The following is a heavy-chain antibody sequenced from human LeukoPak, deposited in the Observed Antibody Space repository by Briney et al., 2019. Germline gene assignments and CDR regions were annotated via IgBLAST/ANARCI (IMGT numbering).Heavy chain of an antibody. Sequence: SETLSLTCTVSGGSISSYYWSWIRQPPGKGQEWIGYIYYSGSTNYNPSLKSRVTISVDTSKNQFSLKLSSVTAADTAVYYCARAKRLSEYYFDYWGQGTLVTVSS. CDR1: GGSISSYY. CDR3: ARAKRLSEYYFDY. V-gene: IGHV4-59*01. CDR2: IYYSGST. J-gene: IGHJ4*02. D-gene: IGHD3-3*01.